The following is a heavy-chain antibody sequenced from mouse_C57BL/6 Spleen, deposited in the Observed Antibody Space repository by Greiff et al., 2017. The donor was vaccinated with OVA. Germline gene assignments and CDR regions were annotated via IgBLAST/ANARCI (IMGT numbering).Heavy chain of an antibody. Sequence: EVKLQESGEGLVKPGGSLKLSCAASGFTFSSYAMSWVRQTPEKRLEWVAYISSGGDYIYYADTVKGRFTISRDNARNTLYLQMSSLKSVDTAMYYCTRDPYGYDGFAYWGQGTLVTVSA. J-gene: IGHJ3*01. CDR3: TRDPYGYDGFAY. CDR1: GFTFSSYA. CDR2: ISSGGDYI. V-gene: IGHV5-9-1*02. D-gene: IGHD2-2*01.